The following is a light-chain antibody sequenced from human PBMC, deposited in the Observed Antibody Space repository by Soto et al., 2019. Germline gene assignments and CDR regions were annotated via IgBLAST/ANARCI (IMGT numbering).Light chain of an antibody. CDR1: QSVSSN. J-gene: IGKJ3*01. CDR2: GVS. V-gene: IGKV3D-15*01. Sequence: EIVMTQSPATLSVSPGERATLSCRASQSVSSNLAWYQQNPGQAPRLLLYGVSTRATGIPARFSGSWSGTEFTLTISSLQSEDFAIYYCQQYNNWPRTFGPGTKVDFK. CDR3: QQYNNWPRT.